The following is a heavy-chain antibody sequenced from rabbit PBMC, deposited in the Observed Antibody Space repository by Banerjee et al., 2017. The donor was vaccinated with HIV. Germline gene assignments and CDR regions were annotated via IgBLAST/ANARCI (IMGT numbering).Heavy chain of an antibody. CDR1: GIDFSSYNY. Sequence: QQQLEESGGGLVKPGGTLTLTCKASGIDFSSYNYMCWVRQAPGKGLELIACIYIRGGSTWYASWVNGRFTISRSTSLNTVTLKMTSLTAADTATYFCARSGAGSDYYYGMDLWGQGTLVTVS. D-gene: IGHD4-2*01. CDR3: ARSGAGSDYYYGMDL. J-gene: IGHJ6*01. V-gene: IGHV1S43*01. CDR2: IYIRGGST.